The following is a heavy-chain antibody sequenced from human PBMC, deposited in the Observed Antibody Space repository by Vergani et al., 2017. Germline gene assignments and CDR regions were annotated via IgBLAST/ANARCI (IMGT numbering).Heavy chain of an antibody. J-gene: IGHJ4*02. CDR2: ISGSGGST. CDR3: AKDPPRFITMIVVVRDY. D-gene: IGHD3-22*01. V-gene: IGHV3-23*01. Sequence: EVQLLESGGGLVQPGGSLRLSFAASGFTFSSYAMSWVRQPPGKGLEWVSAISGSGGSTYYADSVKGRFTTSRDNSKNTLYLQMNSLRAEDTAVYYCAKDPPRFITMIVVVRDYWGQGTLVTVSS. CDR1: GFTFSSYA.